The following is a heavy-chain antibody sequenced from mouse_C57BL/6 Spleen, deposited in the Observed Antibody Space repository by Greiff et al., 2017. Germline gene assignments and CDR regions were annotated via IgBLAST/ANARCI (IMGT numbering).Heavy chain of an antibody. V-gene: IGHV14-2*01. D-gene: IGHD1-1*01. CDR3: GGYGSSYWYFDV. Sequence: VQLQQSGAELVKPGASVKLSCTASGFNIKDYYMHWVKQRPEQGLEWIGRIDPEDGETKSAPKVQGKATITADTSSNTAYLPLSSLTSEDTAVYYCGGYGSSYWYFDVWGTGTTVTVSS. J-gene: IGHJ1*03. CDR2: IDPEDGET. CDR1: GFNIKDYY.